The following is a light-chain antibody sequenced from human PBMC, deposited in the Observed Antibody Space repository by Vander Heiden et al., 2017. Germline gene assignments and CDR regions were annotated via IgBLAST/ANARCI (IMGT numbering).Light chain of an antibody. J-gene: IGLJ2*01. CDR2: DVS. CDR3: SSYTSSSTV. CDR1: SSDGGGYNY. V-gene: IGLV2-14*01. Sequence: QSALTQPASVSGSPVQSITISCTGTSSDGGGYNYVSGYQQHPGNAPKLMIYDVSNRPSGVSNRFSGSKSGNTASLTISGLQAEDEADYYCSSYTSSSTVFGGGTKLTVL.